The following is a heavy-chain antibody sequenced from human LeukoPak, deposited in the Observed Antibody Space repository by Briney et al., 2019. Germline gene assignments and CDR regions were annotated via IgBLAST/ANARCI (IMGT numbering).Heavy chain of an antibody. CDR1: GGSISTYY. CDR2: NSYSGNT. Sequence: AETLSLTCTVSGGSISTYYWTWLRQPPGKGLEWIGYNSYSGNTNYNPSLRSRVSISVDMSMSQFSLKLTSVTAADTAVYYCARGHSITIFGVAYYWGEGTLVTVSS. V-gene: IGHV4-59*01. CDR3: ARGHSITIFGVAYY. J-gene: IGHJ4*02. D-gene: IGHD3-3*01.